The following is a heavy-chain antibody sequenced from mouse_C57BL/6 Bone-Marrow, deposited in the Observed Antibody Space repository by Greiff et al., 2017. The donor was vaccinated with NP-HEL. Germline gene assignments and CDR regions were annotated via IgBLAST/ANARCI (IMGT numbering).Heavy chain of an antibody. CDR3: AKNPLTGGAFAY. Sequence: EVQRVYSLPYLFNPVASVKISCKASGYSFTDYNMNWVKQSNGKSLEWIGVINPNYGTTSYNQKFKGKATLTVDQSSSTAYMQLNSLTSEDSAVYYGAKNPLTGGAFAYWGQGTLVTVSA. D-gene: IGHD4-1*01. J-gene: IGHJ3*01. CDR2: INPNYGTT. V-gene: IGHV1-39*01. CDR1: GYSFTDYN.